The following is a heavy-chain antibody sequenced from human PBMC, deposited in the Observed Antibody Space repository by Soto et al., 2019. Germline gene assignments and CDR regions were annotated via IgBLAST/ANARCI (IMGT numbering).Heavy chain of an antibody. J-gene: IGHJ6*03. V-gene: IGHV3-23*01. CDR3: AKRLSPVLSSSQNYYYMDV. CDR2: ISNSGTST. D-gene: IGHD6-6*01. Sequence: GGSLRLSCAASGFTFGSYALSWVRQAPGMGLEWVSSISNSGTSTYYADSVKGRFTISRDNSKNTVYLEMNSLRAEDTATYDWAKRLSPVLSSSQNYYYMDVWGKGTTVTVSS. CDR1: GFTFGSYA.